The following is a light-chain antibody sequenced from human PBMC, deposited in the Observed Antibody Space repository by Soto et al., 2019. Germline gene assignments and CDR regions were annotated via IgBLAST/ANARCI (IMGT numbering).Light chain of an antibody. CDR1: SNDISPYNY. Sequence: QSALTQPASVSGSPGQSITISCIGTSNDISPYNYVSWYLHHPGQAPQLLIYDVHNRPSGISARVSGSKSGNTASLTISGIQPEDTALYYCCSYTRSGTLSFGGGTQLTVL. J-gene: IGLJ2*01. V-gene: IGLV2-14*01. CDR2: DVH. CDR3: CSYTRSGTLS.